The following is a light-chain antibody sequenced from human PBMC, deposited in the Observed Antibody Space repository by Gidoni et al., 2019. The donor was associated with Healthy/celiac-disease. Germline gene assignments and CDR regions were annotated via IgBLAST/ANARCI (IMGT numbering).Light chain of an antibody. V-gene: IGKV3-20*01. Sequence: DIVLTQSPGTLSLSPGERATLSCRASQSVSSSYLAWYQQKPGQAPRLLIYGASSRATGIPDRFSGSGSGTDFTLIISRLEPEDFAVYYCQQYGSSPPTFGQGTKVEIK. CDR2: GAS. CDR1: QSVSSSY. CDR3: QQYGSSPPT. J-gene: IGKJ1*01.